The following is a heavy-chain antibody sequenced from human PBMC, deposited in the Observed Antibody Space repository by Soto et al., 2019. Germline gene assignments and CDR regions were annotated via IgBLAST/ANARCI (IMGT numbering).Heavy chain of an antibody. Sequence: QVQLVQSGAEVKKPGSSVKVSCKASGGTFSSYAISWVRQAPGQGLEWMGGLIPIFRTADYAQKFQGRVTITADESTSTAYMELSRLRSEATAVYYCASVETQRYYYGMDVWGQGTTVTVSS. CDR3: ASVETQRYYYGMDV. CDR1: GGTFSSYA. V-gene: IGHV1-69*12. J-gene: IGHJ6*02. D-gene: IGHD2-15*01. CDR2: LIPIFRTA.